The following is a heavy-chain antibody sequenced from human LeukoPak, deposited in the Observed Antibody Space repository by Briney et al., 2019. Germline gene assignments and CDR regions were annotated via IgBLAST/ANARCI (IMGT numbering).Heavy chain of an antibody. CDR1: GVTVSSNY. J-gene: IGHJ4*02. D-gene: IGHD4-11*01. CDR3: ARGNHQYSAFDY. Sequence: PGGSLRLSCAASGVTVSSNYMSWVRQAPGKGLEWVSVIYSGGSTHYADSVKGRFTISRDNSKNTLYLEMNSLRAEDTAVYYCARGNHQYSAFDYWGQGTLVTVSS. CDR2: IYSGGST. V-gene: IGHV3-53*01.